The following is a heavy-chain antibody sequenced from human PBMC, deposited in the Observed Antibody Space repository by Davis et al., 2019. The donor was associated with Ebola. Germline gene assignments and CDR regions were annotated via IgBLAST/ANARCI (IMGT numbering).Heavy chain of an antibody. Sequence: MPGRSLTLSCTVSAGSISSSSYYWGWIRQPPGKGLEWIGEINHSGSTNYNPSLKSRVTISVDTSKNQFSLKLSSVTAADTAVYYCARVKGRSSSTYYYYYGMDVWGQGTTVTVSS. J-gene: IGHJ6*02. CDR3: ARVKGRSSSTYYYYYGMDV. V-gene: IGHV4-39*07. CDR1: AGSISSSSYY. CDR2: INHSGST. D-gene: IGHD6-6*01.